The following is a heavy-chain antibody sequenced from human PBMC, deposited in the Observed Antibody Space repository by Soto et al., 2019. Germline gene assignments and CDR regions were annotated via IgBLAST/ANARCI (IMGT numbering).Heavy chain of an antibody. D-gene: IGHD2-2*01. J-gene: IGHJ4*02. CDR3: ARHAFNYCSSTSCYLFDY. CDR2: IYYSGST. CDR1: GGSISSYY. V-gene: IGHV4-59*08. Sequence: SETLSLTCTVSGGSISSYYWSWIRQPPGKGLEWIGYIYYSGSTNYNPSLKSRVTISVDTSKNQFSLKLSSVTAADTAVYYCARHAFNYCSSTSCYLFDYWGQGTLVTVSS.